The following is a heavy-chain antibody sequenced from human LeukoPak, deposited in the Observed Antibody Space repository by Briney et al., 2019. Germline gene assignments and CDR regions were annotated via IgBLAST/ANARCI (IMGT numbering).Heavy chain of an antibody. V-gene: IGHV4-4*07. J-gene: IGHJ5*02. CDR1: GGSISSYY. CDR2: INTSGST. D-gene: IGHD6-25*01. CDR3: ASEGGDPWWLDP. Sequence: SETLSLTCTVSGGSISSYYWTWIRQSAGKGLEWIGRINTSGSTNYNPSLRSRVTMSVNTSKNQFSLNLTSVTAADTAVYSCASEGGDPWWLDPWGQGTLVTVSS.